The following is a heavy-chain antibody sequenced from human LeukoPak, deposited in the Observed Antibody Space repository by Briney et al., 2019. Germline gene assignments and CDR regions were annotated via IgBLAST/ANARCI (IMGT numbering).Heavy chain of an antibody. CDR2: ISGSGGST. J-gene: IGHJ4*02. D-gene: IGHD1-26*01. CDR3: AKNSGSYYVSPIDY. Sequence: ASVKVSCKASGGTFSSYAISWVRQAPGKGLEWVSAISGSGGSTYYADSVKGRFTISRDNSKDTLYLQMNSLRAEDTAVYYCAKNSGSYYVSPIDYWGQGTLVTVSS. CDR1: GGTFSSYA. V-gene: IGHV3-23*01.